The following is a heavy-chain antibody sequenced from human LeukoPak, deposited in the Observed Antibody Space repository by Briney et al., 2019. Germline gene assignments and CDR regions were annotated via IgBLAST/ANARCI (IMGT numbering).Heavy chain of an antibody. CDR3: AKVLLAAPYYYMDV. J-gene: IGHJ6*03. CDR1: GFTFSSYA. CDR2: ISGSGGST. D-gene: IGHD2-15*01. Sequence: PGGSLRLSCAASGFTFSSYAMSWVRQAPGKGLEWVSAISGSGGSTYYADSVKGRFTISRDNSKNTLYLQMNSLRAGDTAVYYCAKVLLAAPYYYMDVWGKGTTVTVSS. V-gene: IGHV3-23*01.